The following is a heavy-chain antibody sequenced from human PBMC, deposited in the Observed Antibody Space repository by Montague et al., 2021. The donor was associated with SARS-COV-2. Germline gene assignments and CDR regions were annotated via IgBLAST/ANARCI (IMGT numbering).Heavy chain of an antibody. CDR2: SYYSGTT. D-gene: IGHD3-10*01. Sequence: SETLSLTYTVSGDSFNSPKYYCAWIRQPPGKGLEWIGSSYYSGTTXDNPSLRSQVTMSVDTSKTQFSLKMNSVTAADTAVYYCARGSYGSGSYHAFDIWSQGTVVAVSS. J-gene: IGHJ3*02. CDR3: ARGSYGSGSYHAFDI. V-gene: IGHV4-39*01. CDR1: GDSFNSPKYY.